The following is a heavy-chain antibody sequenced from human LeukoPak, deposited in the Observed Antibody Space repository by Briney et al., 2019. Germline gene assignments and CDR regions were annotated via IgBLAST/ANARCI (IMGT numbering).Heavy chain of an antibody. CDR2: INPDGSEK. Sequence: GGSLRLSCAASGFIFSSYYKTWVRQVPGKGLEWVANINPDGSEKNYVDSVKGRFTISRDNARNSLYLQMNSLRAEDTALYYCARAGARSSDRWWYDYWGQGTLVTVSS. CDR3: ARAGARSSDRWWYDY. CDR1: GFIFSSYY. J-gene: IGHJ4*02. V-gene: IGHV3-7*03. D-gene: IGHD2-15*01.